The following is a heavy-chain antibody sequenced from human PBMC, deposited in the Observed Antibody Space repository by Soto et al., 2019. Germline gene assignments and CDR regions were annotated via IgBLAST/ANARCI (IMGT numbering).Heavy chain of an antibody. CDR3: AGGIAAAGTSGRFDP. CDR1: GCTFSSYS. V-gene: IGHV3-21*06. J-gene: IGHJ5*02. CDR2: ISSSSSYI. Sequence: LRLSCAASGCTFSSYSMNWVRQAPGKGLEWVSSISSSSSYIYYADSVKGRFTISRDNAKNSLYLQMNSLRAEDTAVYYCAGGIAAAGTSGRFDPWGQGTLVTVSS. D-gene: IGHD6-13*01.